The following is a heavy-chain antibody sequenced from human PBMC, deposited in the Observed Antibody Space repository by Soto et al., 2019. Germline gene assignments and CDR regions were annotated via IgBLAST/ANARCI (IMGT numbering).Heavy chain of an antibody. V-gene: IGHV1-46*01. J-gene: IGHJ6*02. D-gene: IGHD2-2*02. CDR1: GYPFTSYY. CDR3: PRGIPKADYYYYYGMDV. Sequence: ASVKVSCKASGYPFTSYYMHCVRKAPGQGLEWMGIINPSGGSTIYAQKFPVRVTMTRDTATRTVYIELSXLRSEDTAVYYCPRGIPKADYYYYYGMDVGGQGTRVTASS. CDR2: INPSGGST.